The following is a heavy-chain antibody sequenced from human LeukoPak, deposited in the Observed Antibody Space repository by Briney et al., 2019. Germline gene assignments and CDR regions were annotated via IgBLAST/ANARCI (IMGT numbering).Heavy chain of an antibody. D-gene: IGHD2-21*02. Sequence: PSETLSLTCTVSGGSISSSSYYWGWIRQPPGKGLEWIGSIYYSGSTYYNPSLKSRVTISVDTSKNQFSLKLSSVTAADTAVYYCARVGGGDWEYFDYWGQGTLVTVSS. CDR2: IYYSGST. CDR3: ARVGGGDWEYFDY. CDR1: GGSISSSSYY. V-gene: IGHV4-39*01. J-gene: IGHJ4*02.